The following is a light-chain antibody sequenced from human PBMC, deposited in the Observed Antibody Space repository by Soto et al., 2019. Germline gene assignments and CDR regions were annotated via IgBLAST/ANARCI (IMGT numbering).Light chain of an antibody. CDR3: CSYTISNTPL. CDR1: SSDIAIYNY. CDR2: DVN. J-gene: IGLJ3*02. V-gene: IGLV2-14*03. Sequence: QSALTQPASVSRSLGQSITISCTGTSSDIAIYNYVSWYQQHPGKVPKLVIYDVNNRPSGVSNRFSGSKSANTASLTISGLRAEDEADYYCCSYTISNTPLFGGGTKLTVL.